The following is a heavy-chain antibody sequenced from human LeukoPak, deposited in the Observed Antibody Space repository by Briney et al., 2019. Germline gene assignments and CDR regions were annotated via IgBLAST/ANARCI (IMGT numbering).Heavy chain of an antibody. CDR3: ARDYCSSTSCLFDY. D-gene: IGHD2-2*01. J-gene: IGHJ4*02. CDR2: ISSSSSTI. Sequence: GGSLRLSCAASGFTFSSYSMNWVRQAPGKGLEWVSYISSSSSTIYYADSVKGRFTISRDNAKDTLYLQMNSLRAEDTAVYYCARDYCSSTSCLFDYWGQGTLVTVSS. V-gene: IGHV3-48*01. CDR1: GFTFSSYS.